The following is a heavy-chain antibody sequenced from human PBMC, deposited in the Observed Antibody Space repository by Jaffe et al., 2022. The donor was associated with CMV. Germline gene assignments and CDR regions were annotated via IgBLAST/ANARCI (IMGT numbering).Heavy chain of an antibody. CDR2: ISGSGGST. CDR1: GFTFSSYA. CDR3: AKSTKLSGTTGGYYYGMDV. D-gene: IGHD1-26*01. Sequence: EVQLLESGGGLVQPGGSLRLSCAASGFTFSSYAMSWVRQAPGKGLEWVSAISGSGGSTYYADSVKGRFTISRDNSKNTLYLQMNSLRAEDTAVYYCAKSTKLSGTTGGYYYGMDVWGQGTTVTVSS. V-gene: IGHV3-23*01. J-gene: IGHJ6*02.